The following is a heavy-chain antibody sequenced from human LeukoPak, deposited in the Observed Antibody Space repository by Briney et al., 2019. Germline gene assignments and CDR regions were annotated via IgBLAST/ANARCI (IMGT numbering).Heavy chain of an antibody. J-gene: IGHJ5*02. CDR2: IYYSGST. CDR3: ERAYYDRSDWFAP. CDR1: GGSISSYY. D-gene: IGHD3-22*01. V-gene: IGHV4-59*01. Sequence: SETLSLTCTVSGGSISSYYWSWIRQPPGKVLEWIGYIYYSGSTNYNPSLKSRVTISVDTSKNQFSWKLSSVPAADTAVYYCERAYYDRSDWFAPCGQGTLVTVSS.